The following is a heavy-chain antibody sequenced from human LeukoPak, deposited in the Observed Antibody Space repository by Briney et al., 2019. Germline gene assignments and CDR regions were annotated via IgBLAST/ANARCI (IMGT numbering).Heavy chain of an antibody. Sequence: SVKVSCKDSGGTFSSYAISWVRQAPGQGLEWMGGIIPIFGTANYAQKLQGRVTITADESTSTAYMELSSLRSEDTAVYYCARGEDIVVVVASGGSYGMDVWGQGTTVTVSS. V-gene: IGHV1-69*13. J-gene: IGHJ6*02. CDR1: GGTFSSYA. CDR3: ARGEDIVVVVASGGSYGMDV. D-gene: IGHD2-15*01. CDR2: IIPIFGTA.